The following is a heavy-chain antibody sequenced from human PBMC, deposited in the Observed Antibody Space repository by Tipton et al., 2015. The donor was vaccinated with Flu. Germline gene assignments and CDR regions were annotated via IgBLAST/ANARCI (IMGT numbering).Heavy chain of an antibody. CDR1: GYSISSGYY. D-gene: IGHD4-17*01. CDR3: ARHINYGDYRPAFYYGMDV. V-gene: IGHV4-38-2*01. CDR2: IYHSGST. Sequence: GLVKPSETLSLTCAVSGYSISSGYYWGWIRQPPGKGLEWIGSIYHSGSTYYNPSLKSRVTISVDTSKNQFSLKLSSVTAADTAVYYCARHINYGDYRPAFYYGMDVWGQGTTVTVSS. J-gene: IGHJ6*02.